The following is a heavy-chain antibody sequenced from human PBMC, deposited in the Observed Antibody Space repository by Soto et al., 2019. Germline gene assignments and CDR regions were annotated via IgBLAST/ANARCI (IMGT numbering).Heavy chain of an antibody. J-gene: IGHJ4*02. D-gene: IGHD3-22*01. CDR2: IIPIFGTA. CDR3: ARDLGRKVSPVDSTYDSSGFDFAY. V-gene: IGHV1-69*13. Sequence: SVKVSCKASGGTFSSYAISCVRQAPGQGLEWMGGIIPIFGTANYAQKFQGRVTITADESTSTAYMELSSLRSEDTAVYYCARDLGRKVSPVDSTYDSSGFDFAYWGQGTLITVSS. CDR1: GGTFSSYA.